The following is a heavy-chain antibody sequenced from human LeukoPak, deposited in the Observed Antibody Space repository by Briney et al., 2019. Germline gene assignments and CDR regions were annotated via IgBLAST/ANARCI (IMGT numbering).Heavy chain of an antibody. CDR1: GFTFSDYY. CDR3: ARGRYCSSTSCYTPKGDWFDP. V-gene: IGHV3-11*04. CDR2: ISSSGSTI. J-gene: IGHJ5*02. D-gene: IGHD2-2*02. Sequence: GGSLRLSCAASGFTFSDYYRSWIRQAPGKGLEWVSYISSSGSTIYYADSVKGRFTISRDNAKNSLYLQMNSLRAEDTAVYYCARGRYCSSTSCYTPKGDWFDPWGQGTLVTVSS.